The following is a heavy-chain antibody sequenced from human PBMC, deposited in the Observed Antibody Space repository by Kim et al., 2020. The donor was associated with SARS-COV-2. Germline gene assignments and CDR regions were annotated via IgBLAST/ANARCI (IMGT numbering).Heavy chain of an antibody. V-gene: IGHV4-59*08. J-gene: IGHJ3*01. CDR3: ARQGDGGRAFDV. D-gene: IGHD1-26*01. Sequence: NYNTPLKRRLTISLDAAKSQVSLKLSSVTAEDTAVYFCARQGDGGRAFDVWGQGAMVTVSS.